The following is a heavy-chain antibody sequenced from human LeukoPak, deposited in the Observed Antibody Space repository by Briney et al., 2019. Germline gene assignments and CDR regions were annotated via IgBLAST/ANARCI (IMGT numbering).Heavy chain of an antibody. V-gene: IGHV3-23*01. CDR3: AKEPREYCSSTSCPNWFDS. CDR2: ISASGGTT. D-gene: IGHD2-2*01. J-gene: IGHJ5*01. Sequence: PGGSLRLSCAASGFTSNNYAMSWVRQAPGKGLERVSAISASGGTTYYADSVKGRFTISRDNSENTLFLQMNSLRAEDTAVYYCAKEPREYCSSTSCPNWFDSWGQGTLVTVSS. CDR1: GFTSNNYA.